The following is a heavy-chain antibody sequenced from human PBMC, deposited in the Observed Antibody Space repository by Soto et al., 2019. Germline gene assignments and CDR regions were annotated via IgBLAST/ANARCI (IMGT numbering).Heavy chain of an antibody. CDR2: INPMGGST. CDR3: ARDLAAGDL. J-gene: IGHJ5*02. Sequence: QEQLGQSGAGVKEPGASGKVSCKASGYTFINYYIHWVRQAPGQGLGWMEIINPMGGSTNYAQEFQGRVTLTSDTSTSTVYMELSSLRFEDTALFYCARDLAAGDLWGQGTLVTVSS. CDR1: GYTFINYY. D-gene: IGHD6-13*01. V-gene: IGHV1-46*01.